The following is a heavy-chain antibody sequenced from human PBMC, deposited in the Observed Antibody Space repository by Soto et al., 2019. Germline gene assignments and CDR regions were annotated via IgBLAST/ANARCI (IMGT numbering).Heavy chain of an antibody. V-gene: IGHV3-11*06. CDR3: ARSSGWRQVGVYKYGLDV. CDR2: ISASGGYT. CDR1: GFTLSDNW. Sequence: QVQLVESGGGWVKPGESLRLSCIGSGFTLSDNWMTWIRQAPGKGLEWVSYISASGGYTIYADSLKGRFTISRDNARNSLWLQINSLTAEDTAVYYCARSSGWRQVGVYKYGLDVWGQGTTVIVSS. J-gene: IGHJ6*02. D-gene: IGHD1-1*01.